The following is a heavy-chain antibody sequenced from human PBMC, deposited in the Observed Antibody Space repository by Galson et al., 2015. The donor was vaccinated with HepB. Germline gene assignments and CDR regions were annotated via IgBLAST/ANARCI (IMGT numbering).Heavy chain of an antibody. V-gene: IGHV3-33*01. CDR1: GFTFSSYG. D-gene: IGHD3-22*01. Sequence: SLRLSCAASGFTFSSYGMHWVRQAPGKGLEWVAVIWYDGSNKYYADSVKGRFTISRDNSKNTLYLQMNSLRAEDTAVYYCARDEAIGAFDIWGQGTMVTVSS. J-gene: IGHJ3*02. CDR2: IWYDGSNK. CDR3: ARDEAIGAFDI.